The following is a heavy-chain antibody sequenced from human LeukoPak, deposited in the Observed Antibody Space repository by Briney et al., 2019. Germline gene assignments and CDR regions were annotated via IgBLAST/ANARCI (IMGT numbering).Heavy chain of an antibody. CDR1: GGSISSSNFY. CDR3: ARGAQWWELPSNFDY. Sequence: SETLSLTCTVSGGSISSSNFYWGWIRQPPGKGLEWIGSIYYSGSTYYNPSLKSRVTISVDTSKNQFSLKLSSVTAADTAVYYCARGAQWWELPSNFDYWGQGTLVTVSS. V-gene: IGHV4-39*07. CDR2: IYYSGST. D-gene: IGHD1-26*01. J-gene: IGHJ4*02.